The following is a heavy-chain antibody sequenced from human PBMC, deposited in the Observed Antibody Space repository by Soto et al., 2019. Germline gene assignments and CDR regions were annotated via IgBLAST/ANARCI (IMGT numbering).Heavy chain of an antibody. CDR2: ISGSGGST. CDR3: AKGRIVVVPAVSFRYYGMDV. V-gene: IGHV3-23*01. J-gene: IGHJ6*02. Sequence: EVQLLESGGGLVQPGGSLRLSCAASGFTFSSYAMSWVRQAPGKGLEWVSAISGSGGSTYYAGSVKGRFTISRDNSKNTLYLHMNSLRAEDTAVYYCAKGRIVVVPAVSFRYYGMDVWGQGTTVTVSS. D-gene: IGHD2-2*01. CDR1: GFTFSSYA.